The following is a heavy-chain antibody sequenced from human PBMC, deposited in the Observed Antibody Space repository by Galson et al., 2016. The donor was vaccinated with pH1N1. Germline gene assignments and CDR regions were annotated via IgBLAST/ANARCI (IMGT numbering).Heavy chain of an antibody. V-gene: IGHV1-2*02. J-gene: IGHJ4*02. CDR1: GYPFSSHD. CDR2: INPNSGGT. Sequence: SVKVSCKVSGYPFSSHDINWVRQAPGQGLEWMGWINPNSGGTSYAPKFQGRVTMTRDTSISTGYMERSRLRSDDTAVYYCARDPNSGWYTDYWGQGTLVTVSS. CDR3: ARDPNSGWYTDY. D-gene: IGHD6-19*01.